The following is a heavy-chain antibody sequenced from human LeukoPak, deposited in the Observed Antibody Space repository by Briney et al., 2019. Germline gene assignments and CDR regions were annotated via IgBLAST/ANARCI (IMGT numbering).Heavy chain of an antibody. D-gene: IGHD4-23*01. CDR2: ISSSGLYI. V-gene: IGHV3-21*01. Sequence: GGSLRLSCEVSGFTSSTYTMNWVRQAPGKGLEWVSSISSSGLYIYYADSVKGRFTISRDNAKNSLYLQMNSLRAEDTAVYYCARDQSKDYGGNYGFDYWGQGTLVTVSS. CDR1: GFTSSTYT. J-gene: IGHJ4*02. CDR3: ARDQSKDYGGNYGFDY.